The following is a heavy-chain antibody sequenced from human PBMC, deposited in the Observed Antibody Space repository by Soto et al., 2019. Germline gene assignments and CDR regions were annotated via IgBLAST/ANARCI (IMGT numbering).Heavy chain of an antibody. CDR1: GYTFNKYS. V-gene: IGHV1-18*04. Sequence: QGQLVQSGAEVKKPGASVKVSCKASGYTFNKYSISWVRQAPGQGLEWMGWISASNGNTDFAQKFQGRVTMAIDTSTSTADMELRSLRSDDTAVFYCTRGHGDFAGDFDYWGQGPLVTVSS. D-gene: IGHD4-17*01. CDR2: ISASNGNT. CDR3: TRGHGDFAGDFDY. J-gene: IGHJ4*02.